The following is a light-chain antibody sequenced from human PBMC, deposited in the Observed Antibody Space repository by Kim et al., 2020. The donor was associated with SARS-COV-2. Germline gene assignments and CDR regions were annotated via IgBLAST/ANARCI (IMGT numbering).Light chain of an antibody. CDR1: GSSFGRNA. CDR2: YSD. CDR3: VVWDDTLNHWM. J-gene: IGLJ3*02. Sequence: QSVLTQPPSASGTPGQKVTISCSGGGSSFGRNAANWYQQVPGRAPKLLIYYSDQRPSGVPDRFSGSKSATSASLAINGLQSEDEADYYCVVWDDTLNHWMFGGGTQLTVL. V-gene: IGLV1-44*01.